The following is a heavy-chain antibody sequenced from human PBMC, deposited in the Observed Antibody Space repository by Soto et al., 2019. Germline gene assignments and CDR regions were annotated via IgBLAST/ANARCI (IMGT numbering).Heavy chain of an antibody. CDR1: GYTFTSYY. V-gene: IGHV1-46*01. Sequence: QVQLVQSGAEVKKPGASVKISCKSSGYTFTSYYMHWVRQAPGQGLEWMGMINPSGGSTNYAQRFQGRVTMTRDTSTSTVYMDRSDLRSEDTAVYYCARAFSTTTTCLVGDFWGQGTLVTVSS. CDR2: INPSGGST. J-gene: IGHJ4*02. CDR3: ARAFSTTTTCLVGDF. D-gene: IGHD5-12*01.